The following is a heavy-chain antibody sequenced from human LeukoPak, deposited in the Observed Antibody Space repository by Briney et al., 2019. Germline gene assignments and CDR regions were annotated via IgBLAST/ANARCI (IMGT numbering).Heavy chain of an antibody. CDR2: IYYSGST. CDR3: ARAGAVVEYYYYYYMDV. J-gene: IGHJ6*03. Sequence: SETLSLTCTVSGGAISSYYWRWVRQPPGKGLEWGGDIYYSGSTNYNPSLKSRVTISADTSKTQFSLKLSSVTAADTAVYYCARAGAVVEYYYYYYMDVWGKGTTVTVSS. V-gene: IGHV4-59*01. D-gene: IGHD3-22*01. CDR1: GGAISSYY.